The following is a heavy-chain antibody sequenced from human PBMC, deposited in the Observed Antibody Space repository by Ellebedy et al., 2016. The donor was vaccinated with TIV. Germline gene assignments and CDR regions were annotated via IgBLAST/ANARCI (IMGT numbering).Heavy chain of an antibody. CDR1: GYTFTSYG. D-gene: IGHD6-6*01. CDR3: AWGEIGTSIADYYYGMDV. V-gene: IGHV1-18*01. J-gene: IGHJ6*02. Sequence: AASVKVSCKASGYTFTSYGISWVRQAPGQGLEWMGWISAYNGNTNYAQKLQGRVTMTTDTSTSTAYMELRSLRSDDTAVYYCAWGEIGTSIADYYYGMDVWGQGTTVTVSS. CDR2: ISAYNGNT.